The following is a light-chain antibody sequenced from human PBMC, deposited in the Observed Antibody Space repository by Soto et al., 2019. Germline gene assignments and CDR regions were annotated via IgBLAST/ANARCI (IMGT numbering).Light chain of an antibody. CDR3: QSYDSSLTALYV. J-gene: IGLJ1*01. CDR2: GNT. Sequence: QSVLTQPPSVSGAPGQRVTISCTGSSSNIGAGYDVQWYRQLPGTAPKLLMYGNTNRPSGVPDRFSGSKSGTSASLAITGLQAEDEADYYCQSYDSSLTALYVFGTGTKLTVL. V-gene: IGLV1-40*01. CDR1: SSNIGAGYD.